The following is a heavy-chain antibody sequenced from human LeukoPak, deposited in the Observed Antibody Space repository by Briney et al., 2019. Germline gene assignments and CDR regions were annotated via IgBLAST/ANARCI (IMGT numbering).Heavy chain of an antibody. CDR1: GFIFNNYW. CDR2: ISGSGGST. D-gene: IGHD5-24*01. CDR3: AREAVEMATTQYYFDY. Sequence: AGGSLRLSCAASGFIFNNYWMTWVRQAPGRGLEWVSAISGSGGSTYYADSVKGRFTISRDNSKNTLYLQMNSLRAEDTAVYYRAREAVEMATTQYYFDYWGQGTLVTVSS. J-gene: IGHJ4*02. V-gene: IGHV3-23*01.